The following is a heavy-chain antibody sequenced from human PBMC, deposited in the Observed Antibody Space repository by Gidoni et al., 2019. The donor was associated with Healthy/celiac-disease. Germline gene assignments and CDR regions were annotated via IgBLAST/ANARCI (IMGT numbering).Heavy chain of an antibody. CDR1: GGSFSGYY. V-gene: IGHV4-34*01. CDR2: INHSGST. Sequence: QVQLQQWGAGLLKPSETLSLTCAVYGGSFSGYYWSWIRQPPGKGLEWIGEINHSGSTNYNPSLKSRVTISVDTSKNQFSLKLSSVTAADTAVYYCARSRGVLRVARNWFDPWGQGTLVTVSS. CDR3: ARSRGVLRVARNWFDP. J-gene: IGHJ5*02. D-gene: IGHD5-12*01.